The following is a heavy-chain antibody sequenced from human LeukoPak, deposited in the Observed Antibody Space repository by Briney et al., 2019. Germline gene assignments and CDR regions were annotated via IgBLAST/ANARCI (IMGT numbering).Heavy chain of an antibody. J-gene: IGHJ4*02. Sequence: TGGSLRLSCAASGFMFNGHWMTWVRQAPGMGLEWVANIKEDGNEKKYVDSVKGRFTISRDNTENSLYLQMSSLRTEDTAVYYCARLSDRPDATAYRPFDLWGPRTLVTVPS. CDR1: GFMFNGHW. V-gene: IGHV3-7*01. CDR3: ARLSDRPDATAYRPFDL. D-gene: IGHD2-15*01. CDR2: IKEDGNEK.